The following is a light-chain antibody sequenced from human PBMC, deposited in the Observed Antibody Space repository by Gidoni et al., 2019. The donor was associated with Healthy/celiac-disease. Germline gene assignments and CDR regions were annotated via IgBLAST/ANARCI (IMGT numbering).Light chain of an antibody. Sequence: AIRMTPSPSSFSASTGDRVTITCRASQGISSYLAWYQQKPGKAPKLLFYAASTLQSGVQSRFSGSGSGTDFTLTISCLQSEDFANYYCQQYYSYPPDFGGGTKVEIK. J-gene: IGKJ4*01. CDR3: QQYYSYPPD. CDR1: QGISSY. V-gene: IGKV1-8*01. CDR2: AAS.